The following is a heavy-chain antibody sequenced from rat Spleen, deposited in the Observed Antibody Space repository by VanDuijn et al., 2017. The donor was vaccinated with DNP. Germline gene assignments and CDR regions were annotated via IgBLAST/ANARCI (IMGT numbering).Heavy chain of an antibody. D-gene: IGHD1-1*01. CDR2: IWTGGST. Sequence: QVQLKESGPGLVQPSQTLSLTCTVSGFSLTSYNVHWVRQPTGKGLEWMGIIWTGGSTDYNSALKSRLSISRDTSKSQVFLKMNSLQTEDIATYYCARDAGGGERDYYGMDAWGQGTSVTVSS. CDR3: ARDAGGGERDYYGMDA. J-gene: IGHJ4*01. CDR1: GFSLTSYN. V-gene: IGHV2-30*01.